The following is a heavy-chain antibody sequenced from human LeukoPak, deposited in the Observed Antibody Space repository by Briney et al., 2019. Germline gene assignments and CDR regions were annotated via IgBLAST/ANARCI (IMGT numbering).Heavy chain of an antibody. CDR3: AKDPAGYCSGGRCFYFDY. V-gene: IGHV3-23*01. Sequence: GGSLRLSCAAPGFTFSTYVMSWVRQAPGKGLEWVSTLSSSGGSTYYADSVKGRFTISRDNSKNTLYLQMNSLTAEDTAVYYCAKDPAGYCSGGRCFYFDYWGQGTLVTVSS. CDR2: LSSSGGST. D-gene: IGHD2-15*01. CDR1: GFTFSTYV. J-gene: IGHJ4*02.